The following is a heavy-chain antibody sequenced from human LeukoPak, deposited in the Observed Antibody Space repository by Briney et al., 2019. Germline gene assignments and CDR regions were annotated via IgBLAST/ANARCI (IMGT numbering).Heavy chain of an antibody. CDR1: GYTFTGYY. CDR3: ARPDSTRTGYYYYYGMDV. V-gene: IGHV1-2*02. J-gene: IGHJ6*02. D-gene: IGHD3-22*01. CDR2: INPNSGGT. Sequence: ASVKVSCKASGYTFTGYYMHWVRQAPGQELEWMGWINPNSGGTNYAQKFQGRVTMTRDTSISTAYMELSRLRSDDTAVYYCARPDSTRTGYYYYYGMDVWGQGTTVTVSS.